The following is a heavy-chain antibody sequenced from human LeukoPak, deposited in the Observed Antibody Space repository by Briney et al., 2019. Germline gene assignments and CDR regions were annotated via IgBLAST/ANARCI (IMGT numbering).Heavy chain of an antibody. Sequence: PSETLSLTCTVSGGSINSSSYYWGWIRQPPGKGLEWIGSIYYSGSTYYSPSLKSRVTISVDTSKNQFSLKLNSVTAADTAVYYCARHRIPAADDAFDIWGQGTMVTVSS. J-gene: IGHJ3*02. CDR3: ARHRIPAADDAFDI. CDR2: IYYSGST. V-gene: IGHV4-39*01. CDR1: GGSINSSSYY. D-gene: IGHD6-13*01.